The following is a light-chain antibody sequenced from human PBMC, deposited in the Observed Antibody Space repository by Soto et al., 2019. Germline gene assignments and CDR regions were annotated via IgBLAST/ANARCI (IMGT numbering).Light chain of an antibody. J-gene: IGLJ1*01. CDR3: CLYIGATTYV. CDR2: EVN. V-gene: IGLV2-14*01. Sequence: QSALTQPASLSGSPGQSITISCTGTSSDIGAYDYVSWFQQHPGKAPKLMISEVNNRPSGVSNRFSGSTSVNSASLTISGLQADDEADYYCCLYIGATTYVFGTGTKVTVL. CDR1: SSDIGAYDY.